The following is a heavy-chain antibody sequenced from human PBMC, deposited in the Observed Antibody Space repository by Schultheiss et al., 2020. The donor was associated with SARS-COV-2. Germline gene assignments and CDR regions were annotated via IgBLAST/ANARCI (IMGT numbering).Heavy chain of an antibody. D-gene: IGHD2-15*01. CDR1: GGSISSGGYY. Sequence: SETLSLTCTVSGGSISSGGYYWSWIRQPPGKGLEWIGEINHSGSTNYNSSLKSRVTVSVDTSKNQFSLKLSSVTAADTAVYYCTRARDGRHSVVVVAARSGAFDIWGQGTMVTVSS. J-gene: IGHJ3*02. V-gene: IGHV4-39*07. CDR3: TRARDGRHSVVVVAARSGAFDI. CDR2: INHSGST.